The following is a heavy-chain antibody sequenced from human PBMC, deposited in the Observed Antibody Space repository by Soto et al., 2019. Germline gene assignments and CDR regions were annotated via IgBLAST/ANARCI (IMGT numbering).Heavy chain of an antibody. D-gene: IGHD2-2*01. CDR1: GFTVSSNY. V-gene: IGHV3-53*01. CDR2: IYSGGST. J-gene: IGHJ4*02. Sequence: EVQLVESGGGLIQPGGSLRLSCAASGFTVSSNYMSWVRQAPGKGLEWVSVIYSGGSTYYADSVKGRFTISRDNSKNTLYLQMNSLTAEDTAVYYCASVYCSSTSCSDYWGQGTLVTVSS. CDR3: ASVYCSSTSCSDY.